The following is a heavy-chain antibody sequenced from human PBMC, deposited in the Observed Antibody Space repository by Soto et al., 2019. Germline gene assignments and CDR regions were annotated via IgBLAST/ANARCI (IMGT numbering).Heavy chain of an antibody. CDR1: GFTFSSYA. CDR2: ISYDGSNK. D-gene: IGHD6-19*01. CDR3: GRDPPRRPEQWPEG. V-gene: IGHV3-30-3*01. Sequence: GGSLRLSFAASGFTFSSYAMHWFRQAPGKGLEWVAVISYDGSNKYYADSVKGRFTISRDNSKNTLYLQMNSLRAEDTAVYYGGRDPPRRPEQWPEGGGERPLVTFPS. J-gene: IGHJ4*02.